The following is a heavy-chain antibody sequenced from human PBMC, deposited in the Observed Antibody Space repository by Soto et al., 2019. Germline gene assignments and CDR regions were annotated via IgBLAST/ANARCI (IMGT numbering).Heavy chain of an antibody. V-gene: IGHV3-64D*06. D-gene: IGHD3-16*02. CDR1: GFTFSSYA. Sequence: EVQLVESGGGLVQPGGSLRLSCSASGFTFSSYAMHWVRQAPGKGLEYVSAISSNGGSTYYADSVKGRFTISRDNSKNTLYLQMSRLRAEDTAVYYCVRELSYYFDYWGQGTLVTVSS. CDR3: VRELSYYFDY. CDR2: ISSNGGST. J-gene: IGHJ4*02.